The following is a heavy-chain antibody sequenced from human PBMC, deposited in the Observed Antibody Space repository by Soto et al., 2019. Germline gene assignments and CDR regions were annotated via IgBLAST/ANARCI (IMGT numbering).Heavy chain of an antibody. CDR3: AASHSSSWQHDY. D-gene: IGHD6-13*01. CDR1: GDSFSSYA. J-gene: IGHJ4*02. V-gene: IGHV1-69*01. Sequence: QVQLVQSGAEMQKPGSSVKVSCKVSGDSFSSYAISWVRQAPGEGLEWVGGIIPIFETANYAQNFQGRVTITAVESTTTAYLEVTRLRPQDTAVFYCAASHSSSWQHDYWGQGTLITVSS. CDR2: IIPIFETA.